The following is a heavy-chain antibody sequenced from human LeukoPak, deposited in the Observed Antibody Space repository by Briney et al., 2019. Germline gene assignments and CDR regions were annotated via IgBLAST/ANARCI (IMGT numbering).Heavy chain of an antibody. CDR2: MNPNSGNT. J-gene: IGHJ5*02. Sequence: ASVKVSCKASGYTFTSYDINWVRQATGQGLEWMGWMNPNSGNTGYAQKFQDRVTMTRNTSISTAYMELSSLRSEDTAVYYCARHPRFDSSSWYPWFDPWGQGTLVTVSS. D-gene: IGHD6-13*01. V-gene: IGHV1-8*01. CDR1: GYTFTSYD. CDR3: ARHPRFDSSSWYPWFDP.